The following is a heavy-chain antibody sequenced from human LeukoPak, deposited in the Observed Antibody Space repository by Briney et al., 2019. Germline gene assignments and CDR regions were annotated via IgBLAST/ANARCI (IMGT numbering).Heavy chain of an antibody. D-gene: IGHD1-26*01. V-gene: IGHV4-31*03. CDR3: AADHGGSYFPTRFDY. J-gene: IGHJ4*02. CDR1: GGSISSGRYY. CDR2: IHYSGST. Sequence: SETLSLTCTVSGGSISSGRYYWSWIRQHPGKGLEWIGNIHYSGSTYYNPSLKSRVTISRDTSQNHFSLKLNSVTAADTAVYYCAADHGGSYFPTRFDYWGQGTLVTVSS.